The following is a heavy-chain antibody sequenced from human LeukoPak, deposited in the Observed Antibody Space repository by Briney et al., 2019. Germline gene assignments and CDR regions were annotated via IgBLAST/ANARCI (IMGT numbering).Heavy chain of an antibody. Sequence: ASVKVSCKASGGTFSSYAISWVRQAPGQGLEWMGWISAYNGNTNYAQKLQGRVTTTTDTSTSTAYMELRSLRSDDTAVYYCARDFTGANYYGSGSPHYWGQGTLVTVSS. J-gene: IGHJ4*02. CDR2: ISAYNGNT. CDR3: ARDFTGANYYGSGSPHY. V-gene: IGHV1-18*01. CDR1: GGTFSSYA. D-gene: IGHD3-10*01.